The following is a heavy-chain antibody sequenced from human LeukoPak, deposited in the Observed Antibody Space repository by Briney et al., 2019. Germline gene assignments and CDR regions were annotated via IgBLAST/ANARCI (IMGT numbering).Heavy chain of an antibody. CDR3: ARGFTHAYGDYFDY. CDR2: IYSDSGGST. J-gene: IGHJ4*02. Sequence: GGSLRLSCAASGFTVSSNYMSWVRQAPGKGLVWVSVIYSDSGGSTYYAYSVKARFTMSRDNSKNTLYLHMNSLRVEDTAVYYCARGFTHAYGDYFDYWGQGTLVTVSS. D-gene: IGHD4-17*01. V-gene: IGHV3-66*01. CDR1: GFTVSSNY.